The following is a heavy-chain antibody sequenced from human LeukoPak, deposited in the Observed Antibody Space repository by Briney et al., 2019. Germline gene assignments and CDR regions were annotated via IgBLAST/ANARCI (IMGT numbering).Heavy chain of an antibody. CDR3: ARQVDELRWFDP. D-gene: IGHD1-26*01. V-gene: IGHV4-59*08. CDR2: IYYSGST. J-gene: IGHJ5*02. Sequence: MTSETLFLTCTVSGCSISSYYWSWIRQPPGKGLEWIGYIYYSGSTKYKPSLKSRVTISVDTSKNQFSLRLSSVTAADTAVYYCARQVDELRWFDPWGQGTLVTVSS. CDR1: GCSISSYY.